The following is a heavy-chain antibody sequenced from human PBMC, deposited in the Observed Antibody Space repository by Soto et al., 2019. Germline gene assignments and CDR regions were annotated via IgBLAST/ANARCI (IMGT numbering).Heavy chain of an antibody. CDR2: ISYDGSNK. D-gene: IGHD2-15*01. J-gene: IGHJ6*02. CDR1: GFTFSSYG. V-gene: IGHV3-30*18. Sequence: QVQLVESGGGVVQPGRSLRLACAASGFTFSSYGMHWVRQAPGKGLEWVAVISYDGSNKDYADSVKGRFTITRNNSNRPLYLQMPSLIPEDTAVYYCAKDLGSPSPGYYSYYYGMHVWGHGATLIVAS. CDR3: AKDLGSPSPGYYSYYYGMHV.